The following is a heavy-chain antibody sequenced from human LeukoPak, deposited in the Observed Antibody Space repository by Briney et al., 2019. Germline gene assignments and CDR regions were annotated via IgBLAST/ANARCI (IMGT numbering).Heavy chain of an antibody. CDR3: ARDRYYYDSSGYYPRRDYYYYMDV. D-gene: IGHD3-22*01. CDR2: IYSGGST. CDR1: GFTVSSYY. Sequence: GGSLRLSCVASGFTVSSYYVSWVRQAPGKGLEWVSVIYSGGSTYYADSVEGRFTVSRDNSKNTLYLQMNSLRAEDTAVYYCARDRYYYDSSGYYPRRDYYYYMDVWGKGTTVTVSS. V-gene: IGHV3-53*05. J-gene: IGHJ6*03.